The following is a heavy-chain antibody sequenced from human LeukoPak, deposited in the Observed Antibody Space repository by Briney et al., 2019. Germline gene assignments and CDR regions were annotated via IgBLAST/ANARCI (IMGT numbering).Heavy chain of an antibody. CDR2: ISDSGGST. CDR1: GFTFSSYA. V-gene: IGHV3-23*01. D-gene: IGHD6-13*01. Sequence: GGSLRLSCAASGFTFSSYAMSWVRQAPGKGLEWVSAISDSGGSTYYADSVKGRFTISRDNSRNTLYLQMNTLRAEDTAVYYCAKCRGSSWSDYFDYWGQGTLVTVSS. J-gene: IGHJ4*02. CDR3: AKCRGSSWSDYFDY.